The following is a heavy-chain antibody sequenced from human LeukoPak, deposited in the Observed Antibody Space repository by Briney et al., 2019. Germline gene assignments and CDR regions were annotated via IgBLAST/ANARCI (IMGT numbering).Heavy chain of an antibody. Sequence: GGSLRLSCVASGFPFSSYWMTWVRQAPGKGLEWVANIKQDGSKKSYVDSVKGRFTISRDNVKNSLYLQMNSLRAEDTAIYYCTRVGYIDEGIDYWGQGTLVTVSS. D-gene: IGHD5-24*01. CDR2: IKQDGSKK. CDR1: GFPFSSYW. V-gene: IGHV3-7*04. J-gene: IGHJ4*02. CDR3: TRVGYIDEGIDY.